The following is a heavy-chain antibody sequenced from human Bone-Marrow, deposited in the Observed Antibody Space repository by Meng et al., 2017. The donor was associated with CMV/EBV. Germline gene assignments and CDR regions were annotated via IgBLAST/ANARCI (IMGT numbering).Heavy chain of an antibody. CDR3: ARGLGSGIWYYGMDV. V-gene: IGHV3-30*04. J-gene: IGHJ6*01. D-gene: IGHD3-10*01. CDR2: ISYDGSNK. CDR1: GFTFSSYA. Sequence: GESLKISCAASGFTFSSYAMHWVRQAPGKGLEWVAVISYDGSNKYYADSVKGRFTISRDNAKNSLYLQMNSLRAEDTAVYYCARGLGSGIWYYGMDVWGQGNTVTGSS.